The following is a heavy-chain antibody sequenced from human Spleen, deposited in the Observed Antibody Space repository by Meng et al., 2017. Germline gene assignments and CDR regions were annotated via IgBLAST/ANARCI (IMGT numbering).Heavy chain of an antibody. D-gene: IGHD3-3*01. Sequence: EVQLVESGGGLVQPGGSLSLSCADSGFTVSSYYRSWVRQAPGKGLEWVSAIYSEGRTYYADAVKGRFAMSRDNSKNSLYLRMNSLRAEDTAVYYCAGSTIFGVSTAWGQGTLVTVSS. CDR3: AGSTIFGVSTA. CDR2: IYSEGRT. J-gene: IGHJ5*02. V-gene: IGHV3-66*01. CDR1: GFTVSSYY.